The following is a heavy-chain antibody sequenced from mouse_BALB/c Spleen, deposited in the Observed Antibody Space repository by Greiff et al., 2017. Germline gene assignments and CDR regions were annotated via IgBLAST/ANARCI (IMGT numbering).Heavy chain of an antibody. Sequence: EVQVVESGGGLVKPGGSLKLSCAASGFTFSSYAMSWVRQTPEKRLEWVASISSGGSTYYPDSVKGRFTISRDNARNILYLQMSSLRSEDTAMYYCARGGFITTVVATDYWGQGTTLTVSS. CDR2: ISSGGST. V-gene: IGHV5-6-5*01. J-gene: IGHJ2*01. CDR3: ARGGFITTVVATDY. D-gene: IGHD1-1*01. CDR1: GFTFSSYA.